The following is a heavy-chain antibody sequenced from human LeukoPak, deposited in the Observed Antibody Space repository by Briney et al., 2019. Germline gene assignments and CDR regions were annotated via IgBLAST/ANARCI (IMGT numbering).Heavy chain of an antibody. D-gene: IGHD3-10*01. CDR1: GGSISSGGYY. J-gene: IGHJ6*02. CDR3: AREGRITMVRGVIDSDGMDV. CDR2: IYYSGST. Sequence: PSETLSLTCTVSGGSISSGGYYWSWIRQHPGKGLEWIGYIYYSGSTYYNPSLKSRVTISVDTSKNQFSLKLSSVTAADTAVYYCAREGRITMVRGVIDSDGMDVWGQGTTVTVSS. V-gene: IGHV4-31*03.